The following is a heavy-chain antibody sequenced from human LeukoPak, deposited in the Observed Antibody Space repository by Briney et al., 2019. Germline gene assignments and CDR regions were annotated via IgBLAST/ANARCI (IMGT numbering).Heavy chain of an antibody. J-gene: IGHJ4*02. CDR1: GGSFSRYY. CDR2: INHSGST. V-gene: IGHV4-34*01. Sequence: SETLSLTCAVYGGSFSRYYWSWIRQPPGKGLEWIGEINHSGSTNYNPSLKSRVTISVDTSKNQFSLKLSSVTAADTAVYYCARDPTDGPVDYWGQGTLVTVSS. CDR3: ARDPTDGPVDY.